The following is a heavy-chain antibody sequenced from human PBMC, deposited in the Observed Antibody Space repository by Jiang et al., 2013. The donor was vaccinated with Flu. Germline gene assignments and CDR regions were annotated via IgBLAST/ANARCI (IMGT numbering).Heavy chain of an antibody. V-gene: IGHV4-34*01. J-gene: IGHJ4*02. D-gene: IGHD3-3*01. CDR3: ARGNDFWSGYYAYLDY. Sequence: LKSRVTISVDTSKNQFSLKLSSVTAADTAVYYCARGNDFWSGYYAYLDYWGQGTLVTVSS.